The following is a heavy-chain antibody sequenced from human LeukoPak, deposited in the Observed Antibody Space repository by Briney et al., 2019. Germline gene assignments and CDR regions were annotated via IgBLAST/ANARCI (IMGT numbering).Heavy chain of an antibody. CDR2: ISYDGSNK. J-gene: IGHJ6*02. Sequence: GGSLRLSCAASGFTFSSYGMHWVRQAPGKGLEWVAVISYDGSNKYYADSVKGRFTISRDNSKNTLYLQMNSLRAEDTAVYYCARVLDYYYYGMDVWGRGTTVTVSS. V-gene: IGHV3-30*03. CDR1: GFTFSSYG. CDR3: ARVLDYYYYGMDV.